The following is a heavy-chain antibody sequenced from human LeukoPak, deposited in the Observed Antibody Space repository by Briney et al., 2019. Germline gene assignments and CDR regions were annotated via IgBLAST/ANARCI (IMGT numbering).Heavy chain of an antibody. CDR2: IKNDGSET. J-gene: IGHJ4*02. CDR1: GFNFRDHW. D-gene: IGHD6-19*01. Sequence: GGSLRLSCAVSGFNFRDHWMDWVRQAPGKGLEWVGHIKNDGSETYYLDSLKGRFSISGDNTNNALYLQMNSLRVEDTAVYYCVKNDGWFHLAQWGQGTLVTVSS. CDR3: VKNDGWFHLAQ. V-gene: IGHV3-7*03.